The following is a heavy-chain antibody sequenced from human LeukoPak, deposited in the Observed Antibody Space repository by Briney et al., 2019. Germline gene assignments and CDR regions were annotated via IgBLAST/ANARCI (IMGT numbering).Heavy chain of an antibody. V-gene: IGHV4-31*03. J-gene: IGHJ4*02. Sequence: SETLSLTCTVSGGSISSSSYYWGWIRQHPGKGLEWIGYIYYSGSTYYNPSLKSRVTISVDTSKNQFSLKLSSVTAADTAVYFCARGGVGHDYWGQGTLVTVSS. D-gene: IGHD3-10*01. CDR1: GGSISSSSYY. CDR2: IYYSGST. CDR3: ARGGVGHDY.